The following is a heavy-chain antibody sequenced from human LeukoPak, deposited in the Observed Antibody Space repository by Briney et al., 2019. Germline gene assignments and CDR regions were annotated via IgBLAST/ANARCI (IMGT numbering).Heavy chain of an antibody. CDR2: ISSSGSTI. Sequence: GGSLRLSCAASGFTFSSYEMNWVRQAPGKGLEWVSYISSSGSTIYYADSVKGRFTISRDNAKNSLYLQMNSLRAEDTAVYYCARDQPPPNTALRMDVWGQGTTVTVSS. CDR3: ARDQPPPNTALRMDV. V-gene: IGHV3-48*03. J-gene: IGHJ6*02. CDR1: GFTFSSYE. D-gene: IGHD5-18*01.